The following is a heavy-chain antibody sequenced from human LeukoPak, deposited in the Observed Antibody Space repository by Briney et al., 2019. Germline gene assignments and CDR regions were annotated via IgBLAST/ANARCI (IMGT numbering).Heavy chain of an antibody. CDR2: TYYRSKWNN. Sequence: SQTLSLTCAISGDTVSSNTAAWNWIRQSPSRGLEWLGRTYYRSKWNNDYAVSVQNRITINPDTSKNQFSLQLKSATPEDTAVYYCTRQRSTSTDYYGMDVWGQGTTVTVSS. J-gene: IGHJ6*02. D-gene: IGHD6-6*01. CDR3: TRQRSTSTDYYGMDV. CDR1: GDTVSSNTAA. V-gene: IGHV6-1*01.